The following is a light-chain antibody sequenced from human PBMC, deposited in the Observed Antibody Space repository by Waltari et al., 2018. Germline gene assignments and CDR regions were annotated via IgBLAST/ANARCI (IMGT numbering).Light chain of an antibody. J-gene: IGKJ1*01. CDR2: KVF. V-gene: IGKV2-30*02. CDR1: QSLVHSDGKTY. CDR3: MQATQWPLT. Sequence: VVMTQSPLSLPVTLGQPATISCRSSQSLVHSDGKTYLNWFQQRPGQSPRRLIYKVFNRDSGVPERFSGSGSGTDFTLTISRVEAEDVGTYYCMQATQWPLTFGQGTKVEIK.